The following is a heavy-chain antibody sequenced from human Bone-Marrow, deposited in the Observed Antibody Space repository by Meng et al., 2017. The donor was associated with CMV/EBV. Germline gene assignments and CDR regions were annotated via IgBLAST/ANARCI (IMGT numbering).Heavy chain of an antibody. CDR2: IYDSGST. J-gene: IGHJ5*02. CDR1: GDSISSGVYY. CDR3: ARDITPPTYRGIVGAIEGFDP. V-gene: IGHV4-31*03. Sequence: SETLSLTCTVSGDSISSGVYYWSWIRQHPGKGLGWIAFIYDSGSTYYNPSLKSRVTISVDTSKNQFSLKLRSVTAADTAVYYCARDITPPTYRGIVGAIEGFDPWGQGTLVTVSS. D-gene: IGHD1-26*01.